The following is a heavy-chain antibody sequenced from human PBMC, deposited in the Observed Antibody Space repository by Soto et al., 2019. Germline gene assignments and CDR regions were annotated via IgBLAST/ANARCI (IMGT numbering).Heavy chain of an antibody. CDR3: ARAQTYYYDSSGPYYFDY. CDR1: GGSISSYY. Sequence: SETLSLTCTVSGGSISSYYWSWIRQPPGKGLEWIGYIYYSGSTNYNPSLKSRVTISVDTSKNQFSLKLSSVTAADTAVYCCARAQTYYYDSSGPYYFDYWGQGTLVTVSS. D-gene: IGHD3-22*01. J-gene: IGHJ4*02. V-gene: IGHV4-59*01. CDR2: IYYSGST.